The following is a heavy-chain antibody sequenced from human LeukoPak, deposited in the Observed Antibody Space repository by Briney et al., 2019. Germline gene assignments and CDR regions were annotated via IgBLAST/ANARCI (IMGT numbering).Heavy chain of an antibody. J-gene: IGHJ4*02. Sequence: PSETLSLTCTVSGGSISSGDYYWSWIRQPPGKGLEWIGYIYYSGSTYYNPSLKSRVTISVDTSKNQFSLKLSSVTAADTAVYYCARDSPRSGYTDYWGQGTLVTVSS. V-gene: IGHV4-30-4*01. CDR1: GGSISSGDYY. CDR3: ARDSPRSGYTDY. D-gene: IGHD3-3*01. CDR2: IYYSGST.